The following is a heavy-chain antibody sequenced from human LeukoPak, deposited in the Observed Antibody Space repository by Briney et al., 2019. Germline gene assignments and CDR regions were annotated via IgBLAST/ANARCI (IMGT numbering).Heavy chain of an antibody. J-gene: IGHJ4*02. Sequence: GGSLRLSCAASGFTFSSYAMSWVRQAPGKGLEWVANIKQDGTEKYYVDSVKGRFTISRDNVKNSLYLQMNTLRPEDTALYYCARERQNKDFWSGGDYWGQGTLVTVSS. CDR1: GFTFSSYA. V-gene: IGHV3-7*01. CDR2: IKQDGTEK. CDR3: ARERQNKDFWSGGDY. D-gene: IGHD3-3*01.